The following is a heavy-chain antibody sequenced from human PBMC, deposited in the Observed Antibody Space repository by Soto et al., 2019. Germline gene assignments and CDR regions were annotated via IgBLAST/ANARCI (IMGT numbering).Heavy chain of an antibody. CDR1: GFTFSNYA. Sequence: GGSLRLSCAVSGFTFSNYAMSWVRRAPGKGLEWVSVISGGGDITYYADSVKGRFTISRDNSKNTLYLQMNSLGADDTAVYYCAKDPMVRGVVTYHFDYWGQGTLVTVSS. CDR2: ISGGGDIT. V-gene: IGHV3-23*01. CDR3: AKDPMVRGVVTYHFDY. J-gene: IGHJ4*02. D-gene: IGHD3-10*01.